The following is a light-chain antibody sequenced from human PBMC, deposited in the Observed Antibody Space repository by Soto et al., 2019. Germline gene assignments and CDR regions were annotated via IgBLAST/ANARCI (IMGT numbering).Light chain of an antibody. J-gene: IGKJ2*01. Sequence: EIVLTQSPGTLSLSPGESATLSCRASQSVSSSQVAWYQLKPGQAPRLLIYGASSRATGIPDRFSGVASEPDFTLTISRLEPEDIAVYYCQQHATSPHTFGQGTKLEIK. CDR3: QQHATSPHT. CDR2: GAS. V-gene: IGKV3-20*01. CDR1: QSVSSSQ.